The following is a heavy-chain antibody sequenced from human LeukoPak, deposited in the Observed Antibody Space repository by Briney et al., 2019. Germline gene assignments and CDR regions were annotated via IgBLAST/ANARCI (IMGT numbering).Heavy chain of an antibody. J-gene: IGHJ4*02. V-gene: IGHV3-30*18. CDR3: AKDDSSGYYYVDY. CDR1: GFIFSSYC. Sequence: GGSLRLSCAASGFIFSSYCMHWARQAPGKGLEWVALLSRDGSKKYYADSVKGRFTISRDTSKNTLYLQMNSLRPEDTAVYYCAKDDSSGYYYVDYWGQGTLVTVSS. D-gene: IGHD3-22*01. CDR2: LSRDGSKK.